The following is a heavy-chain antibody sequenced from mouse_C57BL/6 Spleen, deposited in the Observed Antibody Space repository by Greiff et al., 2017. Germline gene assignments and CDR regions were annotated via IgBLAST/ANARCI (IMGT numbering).Heavy chain of an antibody. D-gene: IGHD1-1*01. CDR1: GYTFTSYD. V-gene: IGHV1-85*01. CDR2: IYPRAGST. CDR3: ARDYYGSSFPFAY. Sequence: VQLQQSGPELVKPGASVKLSCKASGYTFTSYDINWVKQRPGPGLEWIGWIYPRAGSTKYNEKFKGKATLTVDTSSSTAYMELHSLTSEDSAVYFCARDYYGSSFPFAYWGQGTLVTVSA. J-gene: IGHJ3*01.